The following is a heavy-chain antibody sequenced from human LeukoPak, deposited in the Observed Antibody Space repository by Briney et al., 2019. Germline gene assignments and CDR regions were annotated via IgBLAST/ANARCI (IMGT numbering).Heavy chain of an antibody. CDR3: ARELVPAAYGY. J-gene: IGHJ4*02. CDR2: IYTSGST. V-gene: IGHV4-4*07. D-gene: IGHD2-2*01. CDR1: GGSVSSYY. Sequence: SVTLSLTCSVSGGSVSSYYWSWIRQPAGKGLEWIGRIYTSGSTNYNPSLKSRVTISVDTSKNQFSLKLSSVTAADTAVYYCARELVPAAYGYWGQGTLVTVSS.